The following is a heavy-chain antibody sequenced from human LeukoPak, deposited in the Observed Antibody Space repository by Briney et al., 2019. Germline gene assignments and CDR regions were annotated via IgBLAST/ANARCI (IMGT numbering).Heavy chain of an antibody. Sequence: GGSLRLSCAASGFTFSSYGMHWVRQAPGKGLEWVAVISYDGSNKYYADSVKGRFTISRDNSKNTLYLQMNSLRAEDTAVYYCAKDRDSYGYFDYWGQGTLVTVSS. CDR1: GFTFSSYG. CDR3: AKDRDSYGYFDY. D-gene: IGHD5-18*01. V-gene: IGHV3-30*18. J-gene: IGHJ4*02. CDR2: ISYDGSNK.